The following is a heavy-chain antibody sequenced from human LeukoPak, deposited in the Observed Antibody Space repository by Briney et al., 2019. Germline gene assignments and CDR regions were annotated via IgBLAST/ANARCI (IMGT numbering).Heavy chain of an antibody. CDR2: ISAYNGNT. CDR3: ARAGYYALHGTFDI. Sequence: ASVKLSCKASGYTFTSYCISWVRQAPGQGLEWIGWISAYNGNTNYAQKLQGRVTMTTDTSTSTAYMELRSLRSDDTAVYYCARAGYYALHGTFDIWGQGTMVTVSS. CDR1: GYTFTSYC. D-gene: IGHD2-2*01. V-gene: IGHV1-18*04. J-gene: IGHJ3*02.